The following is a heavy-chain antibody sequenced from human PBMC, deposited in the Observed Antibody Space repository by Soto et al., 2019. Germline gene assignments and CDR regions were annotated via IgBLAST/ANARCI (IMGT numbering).Heavy chain of an antibody. D-gene: IGHD1-26*01. J-gene: IGHJ6*03. CDR2: IYYSGST. Sequence: SETLSLTCTVSGGSISSYYWSWIRQPPGKGLEWIGYIYYSGSTNYNPSLKSRVTISVDTSKNQFSLKLSSVTAADTAVYYCARGNTGMTLGHYYYYMDVWGKGTTVTVSS. CDR1: GGSISSYY. V-gene: IGHV4-59*01. CDR3: ARGNTGMTLGHYYYYMDV.